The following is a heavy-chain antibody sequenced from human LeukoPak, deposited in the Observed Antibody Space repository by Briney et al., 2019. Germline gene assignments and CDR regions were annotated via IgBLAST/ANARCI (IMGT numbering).Heavy chain of an antibody. CDR1: GFTVSNNY. J-gene: IGHJ4*02. V-gene: IGHV3-53*01. CDR2: IYSGGST. Sequence: GGSLRLSCAASGFTVSNNYMSWVRQAPGKGLEWVSVIYSGGSTYYADSVKGRFTISRDNSKNTLYLQMNSLRAEDTAVYYCARIYVWGSYSPYYFDYWGLGILVTVSS. D-gene: IGHD3-16*01. CDR3: ARIYVWGSYSPYYFDY.